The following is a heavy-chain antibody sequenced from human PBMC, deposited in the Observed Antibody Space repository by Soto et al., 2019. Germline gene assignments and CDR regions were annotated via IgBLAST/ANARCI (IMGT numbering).Heavy chain of an antibody. CDR2: ISSSSDYI. V-gene: IGHV3-21*06. D-gene: IGHD6-13*01. J-gene: IGHJ4*02. CDR1: GFTFTSYT. CDR3: ARARVYATGPLDF. Sequence: AGGSLRLSCGSSGFTFTSYTMDWVRQAPGKGLEWVSSISSSSDYIYYADSMKGRVTISRDNAKNSLFLDMNSLTGEDTAVYYCARARVYATGPLDFWGQGTLVTVSS.